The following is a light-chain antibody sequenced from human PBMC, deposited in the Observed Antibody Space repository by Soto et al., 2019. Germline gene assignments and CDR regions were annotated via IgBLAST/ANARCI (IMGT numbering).Light chain of an antibody. J-gene: IGKJ1*01. Sequence: ASQMPQSPSSLSASVGDRVTITCRASQGIRNELSWFQQRPGNAPTLLISAASRLQSGVPSRFSGRGSGTDFTLTISSLQPEDFATYYCQQYNSYSWTFGQGTKVDIK. V-gene: IGKV1-6*01. CDR1: QGIRNE. CDR2: AAS. CDR3: QQYNSYSWT.